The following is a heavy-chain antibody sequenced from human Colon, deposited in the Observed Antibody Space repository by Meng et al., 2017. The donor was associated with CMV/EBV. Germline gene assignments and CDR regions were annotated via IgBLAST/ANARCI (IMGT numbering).Heavy chain of an antibody. J-gene: IGHJ6*02. Sequence: SGPTLVKPTQTLTLTCTFSGFSLNTPGVSVGWIRQPPGKALEWLAYIYWNDDKRYSPSLNSRLTITRDTSKNQVVLTMTNMDPVDTATYYCARRDSRYGSPSRRDYSFFEMDVWGQGTTVTVSS. D-gene: IGHD6-6*01. CDR3: ARRDSRYGSPSRRDYSFFEMDV. V-gene: IGHV2-5*01. CDR2: IYWNDDK. CDR1: GFSLNTPGVS.